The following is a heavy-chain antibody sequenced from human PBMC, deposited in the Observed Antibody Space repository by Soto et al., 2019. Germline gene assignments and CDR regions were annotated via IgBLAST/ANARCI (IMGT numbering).Heavy chain of an antibody. CDR1: GGSISSYY. V-gene: IGHV4-59*01. D-gene: IGHD4-17*01. Sequence: QVQLQESGPGLVKPSETLSLTCTVSGGSISSYYWSWIRQPPGKGLEWIGYIYYSGSTNYNPSLKSRVTISVDTSKDQVSLKLSSVTAADTAVYYCARGGYGDVFDYWGQGTLVTVSS. CDR2: IYYSGST. CDR3: ARGGYGDVFDY. J-gene: IGHJ4*02.